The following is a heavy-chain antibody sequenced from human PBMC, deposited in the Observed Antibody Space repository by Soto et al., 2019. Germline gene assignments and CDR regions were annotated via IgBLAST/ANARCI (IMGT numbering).Heavy chain of an antibody. CDR1: GGSISSYF. J-gene: IGHJ4*02. V-gene: IGHV4-59*08. D-gene: IGHD1-20*01. CDR2: IYYSGST. CDR3: ARRYGYSFDY. Sequence: PSDTLSLTCTVSGGSISSYFWSGIRQPTGKGLEWIGYIYYSGSTNYNPSLKSRVTISVDTSKNQFSLKLSSVTAADTAVYYCARRYGYSFDYWGQGTLVTVSS.